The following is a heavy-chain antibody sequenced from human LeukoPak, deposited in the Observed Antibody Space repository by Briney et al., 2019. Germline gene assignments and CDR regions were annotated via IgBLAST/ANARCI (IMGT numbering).Heavy chain of an antibody. D-gene: IGHD2-15*01. V-gene: IGHV4-59*08. CDR3: ARGYCSGGSCSGWFDP. CDR2: IYYSGST. CDR1: GGSISSYY. J-gene: IGHJ5*02. Sequence: SETLSLTCTVSGGSISSYYWSWIRQPPGKGLEWIGYIYYSGSTNYNPSLKSRVTISVDTSKNQFSLKLSSVTAADTAVYYCARGYCSGGSCSGWFDPWGQGTLVTVSS.